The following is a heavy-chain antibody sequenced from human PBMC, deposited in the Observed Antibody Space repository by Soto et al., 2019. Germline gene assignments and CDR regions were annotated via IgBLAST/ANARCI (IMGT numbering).Heavy chain of an antibody. CDR2: IHPSGGST. CDR1: GYTFTSHY. Sequence: VASVKVSGNASGYTFTSHYMHWVRQAPGQGLEWMGVIHPSGGSTSYAQKFQGRVTMTRDTSTSTVYMELSSLTSEDTAVYYCARVSDRFDYWGQGTLVTVSS. J-gene: IGHJ4*02. CDR3: ARVSDRFDY. D-gene: IGHD3-10*01. V-gene: IGHV1-46*01.